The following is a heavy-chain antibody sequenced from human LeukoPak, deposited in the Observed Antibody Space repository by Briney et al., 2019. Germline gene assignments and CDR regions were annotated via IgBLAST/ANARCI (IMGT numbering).Heavy chain of an antibody. V-gene: IGHV3-43*02. Sequence: AGGSLRLSCAASGFTFDDYPMHWVRQAPGKGLEWVSLISEDGVKTYYADSVRGRFTIARDNSDNSLYLQMNSLRTEDTALYYCAKEIDTLGTNAFDIWGQGKMVTVSS. CDR2: ISEDGVKT. CDR3: AKEIDTLGTNAFDI. D-gene: IGHD2-15*01. J-gene: IGHJ3*02. CDR1: GFTFDDYP.